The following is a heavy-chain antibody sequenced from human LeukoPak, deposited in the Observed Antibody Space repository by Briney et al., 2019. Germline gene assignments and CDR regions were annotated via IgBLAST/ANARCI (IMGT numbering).Heavy chain of an antibody. CDR3: ARDGNSDWLIWGDY. Sequence: GGSLRLSCAASGFTFSRHWMHWVRQGPGKGLVWVSCINSDGTNRRYAESVKGRFTISRDNAKSSLYLEMNSLRAEDTAVYYCARDGNSDWLIWGDYWGQGTLVTVSS. CDR2: INSDGTNR. D-gene: IGHD3-9*01. CDR1: GFTFSRHW. V-gene: IGHV3-74*01. J-gene: IGHJ4*02.